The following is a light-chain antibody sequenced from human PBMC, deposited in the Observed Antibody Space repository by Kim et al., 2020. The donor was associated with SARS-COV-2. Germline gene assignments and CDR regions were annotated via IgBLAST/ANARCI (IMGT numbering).Light chain of an antibody. CDR3: QSWDNNTAVV. J-gene: IGLJ2*01. CDR1: RLANRY. V-gene: IGLV3-1*01. Sequence: VSPGQTATISFSGYRLANRYVCWYHQNPTTSPLPVIYEVNKRQTGSCERFSGSISADTTTLTSGGTKVMYAADYYCQSWDNNTAVVFDAGTQLTVL. CDR2: EVN.